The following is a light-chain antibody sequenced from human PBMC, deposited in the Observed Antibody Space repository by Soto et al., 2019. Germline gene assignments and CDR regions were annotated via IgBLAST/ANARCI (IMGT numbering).Light chain of an antibody. V-gene: IGKV3-15*01. Sequence: EVVMTQSPVTLSVSPGERATLSCRASETVRIHLAWYQQKPGQTPRLLIYGTSNRAAGIPARFSGSGSGTEFTLTIGSLQSEDFEVYYCQQYNQWVWTFGQGTKVDIK. CDR1: ETVRIH. J-gene: IGKJ1*01. CDR3: QQYNQWVWT. CDR2: GTS.